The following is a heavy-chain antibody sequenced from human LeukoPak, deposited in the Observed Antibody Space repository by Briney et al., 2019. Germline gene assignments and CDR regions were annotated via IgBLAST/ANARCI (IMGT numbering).Heavy chain of an antibody. CDR2: IKQDGSEK. CDR3: ARAQATDFDY. Sequence: GGSLRLSCTASEFTFSSYWMSWVRQAPGKGLEWVANIKQDGSEKDYVDSVKGRFTISRDNAKNSLYLQMNSLRAEDTAVYYCARAQATDFDYWGQGTLVTVSS. J-gene: IGHJ4*02. V-gene: IGHV3-7*01. CDR1: EFTFSSYW. D-gene: IGHD5-12*01.